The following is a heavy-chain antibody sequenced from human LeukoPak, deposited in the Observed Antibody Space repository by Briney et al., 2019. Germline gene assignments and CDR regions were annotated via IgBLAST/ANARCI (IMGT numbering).Heavy chain of an antibody. CDR3: ARGFSGSYYMKDFDY. Sequence: KPGGSLRLSCAASGFTFSYHSMNWVRQAPGKGLEWVSSISSSSSYIYYADSVKGRFTISRDNAKNSLYLQMYSLRAEDTAIYYCARGFSGSYYMKDFDYWGQGALVTVSS. V-gene: IGHV3-21*01. CDR2: ISSSSSYI. CDR1: GFTFSYHS. D-gene: IGHD3-10*01. J-gene: IGHJ4*02.